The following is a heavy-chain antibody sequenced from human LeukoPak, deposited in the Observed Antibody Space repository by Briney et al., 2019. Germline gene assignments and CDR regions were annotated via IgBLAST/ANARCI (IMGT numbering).Heavy chain of an antibody. CDR2: IIPIFGTA. J-gene: IGHJ6*03. CDR3: ARVGTDSKYPYYYMDV. V-gene: IGHV1-69*13. D-gene: IGHD4-11*01. CDR1: GGTFSSYA. Sequence: AASVKVSCKASGGTFSSYAISWVRQAPGQGLEWMGGIIPIFGTANYAQKFQGRVTITADESTSTAYMELSSLRSEDTAVYYCARVGTDSKYPYYYMDVWGKGTRVTVSS.